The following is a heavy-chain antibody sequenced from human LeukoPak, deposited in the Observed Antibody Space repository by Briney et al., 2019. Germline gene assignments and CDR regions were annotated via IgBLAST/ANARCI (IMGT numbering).Heavy chain of an antibody. CDR3: ARANFLYCSSTSCRFDY. CDR1: GYTFTDYY. D-gene: IGHD2-2*01. Sequence: ASVKVSCKASGYTFTDYYMHWVGQAPGQGFEWMGWINPNDGDTYYAQKFQGRVTMTRDTSISTAHMEVSRLRSDDTAVYYCARANFLYCSSTSCRFDYWGQGTLVTVSS. CDR2: INPNDGDT. J-gene: IGHJ4*02. V-gene: IGHV1-2*02.